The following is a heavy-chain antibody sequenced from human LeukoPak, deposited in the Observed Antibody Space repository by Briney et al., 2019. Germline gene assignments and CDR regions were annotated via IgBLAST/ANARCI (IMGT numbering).Heavy chain of an antibody. D-gene: IGHD6-19*01. Sequence: SETLSLTCTVSGGSISSDNYSWSWIRQPAGKGLEWIGRVYTSGSTNYNPSLKSRVTISVDTSKNQFSLKLSSVTAADTAVYYCARHLHSGWPQQYNWFDPWGQGTLVTVSS. V-gene: IGHV4-61*02. CDR2: VYTSGST. CDR1: GGSISSDNYS. J-gene: IGHJ5*02. CDR3: ARHLHSGWPQQYNWFDP.